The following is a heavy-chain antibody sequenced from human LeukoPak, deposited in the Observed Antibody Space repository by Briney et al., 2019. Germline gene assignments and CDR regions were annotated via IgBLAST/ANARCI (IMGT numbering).Heavy chain of an antibody. CDR1: GGSISSYY. V-gene: IGHV4-59*12. CDR2: IYYSGST. CDR3: ARTPRIVAPPDY. Sequence: SETLSLTCTVSGGSISSYYWSWIRQPPGKGLEWIGYIYYSGSTNYNPSLKSRVTISVDTSKNQFSLKLSSVTAADTAVYYCARTPRIVAPPDYWGQGTLVTVSS. J-gene: IGHJ4*02. D-gene: IGHD6-13*01.